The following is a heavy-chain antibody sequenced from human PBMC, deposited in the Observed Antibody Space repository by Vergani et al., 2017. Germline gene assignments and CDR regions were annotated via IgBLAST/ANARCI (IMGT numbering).Heavy chain of an antibody. CDR3: ARIGLAAADFDY. CDR1: GFTFSSYS. V-gene: IGHV3-48*04. D-gene: IGHD6-13*01. CDR2: ISSSGSTI. J-gene: IGHJ4*02. Sequence: VQLVESGGGLVQPGGSLRLSCAASGFTFSSYSMNWVRQAPGKGLEWVSYISSSGSTIYYADSVKGRFTISRDNAKNSLYLQMNSLRAEDTAVYYCARIGLAAADFDYWGQGTLVTVSS.